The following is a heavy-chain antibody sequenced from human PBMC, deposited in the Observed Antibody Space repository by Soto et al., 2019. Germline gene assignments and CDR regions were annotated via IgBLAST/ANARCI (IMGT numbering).Heavy chain of an antibody. J-gene: IGHJ4*02. CDR1: GGSFSGYY. V-gene: IGHV4-34*01. CDR3: ARGSIAVAGAPFDY. D-gene: IGHD6-19*01. CDR2: INHGGST. Sequence: SETLSLTCAVYGGSFSGYYWSWIRQPPGKGLEWIGEINHGGSTTYNPSLKSRVTISVDTSKNQFSLKLSSVTAADTAVYYCARGSIAVAGAPFDYWGQGTLVTVSS.